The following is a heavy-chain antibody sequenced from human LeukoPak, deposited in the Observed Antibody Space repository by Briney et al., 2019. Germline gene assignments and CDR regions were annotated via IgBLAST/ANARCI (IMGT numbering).Heavy chain of an antibody. CDR1: GYTFTGYY. J-gene: IGHJ4*02. V-gene: IGHV1-2*02. D-gene: IGHD3-22*01. Sequence: ASVKVSCKASGYTFTGYYMHWVRQAPGQGLEWMGWINPNSGGTNYAQKFQGRVTMTRDTSISTAYMELSRLRSDDTAVYYCARDLHYYDSSGYYYPPGYWGQGTLVTVSS. CDR2: INPNSGGT. CDR3: ARDLHYYDSSGYYYPPGY.